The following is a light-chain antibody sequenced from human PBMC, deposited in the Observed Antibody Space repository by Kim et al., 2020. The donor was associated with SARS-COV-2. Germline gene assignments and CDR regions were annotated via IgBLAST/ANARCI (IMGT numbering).Light chain of an antibody. CDR3: QQSYSTPWT. Sequence: SAPAEDRVTITCRTSYSIDNYFNWYQHRAGEAPNLLIYGAHNLESGVSSRFSGSGSGTEFSLTLSSLHPEDSATYYCQQSYSTPWTFGQGTKLEI. J-gene: IGKJ2*02. CDR2: GAH. V-gene: IGKV1-39*01. CDR1: YSIDNY.